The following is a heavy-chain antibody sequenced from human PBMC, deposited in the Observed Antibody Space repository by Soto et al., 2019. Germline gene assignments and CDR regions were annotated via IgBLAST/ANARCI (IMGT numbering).Heavy chain of an antibody. J-gene: IGHJ5*01. CDR2: IFNSGNS. Sequence: QVQLQESGPGLVKPSETLSLTCAISGGSVTNYDWTWVRQPPGKGLEWIGNIFNSGNSNYNPPLKSRVTISVDPSKNQFSLKVTSVTAADTAVYYCARRSGTYGGGADSWGQGTLVTVSS. D-gene: IGHD4-17*01. CDR1: GGSVTNYD. V-gene: IGHV4-59*08. CDR3: ARRSGTYGGGADS.